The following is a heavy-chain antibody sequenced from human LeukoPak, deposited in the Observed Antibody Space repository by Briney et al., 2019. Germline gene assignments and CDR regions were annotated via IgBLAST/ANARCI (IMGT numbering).Heavy chain of an antibody. Sequence: ASVKVSCKASGYTFTSYDINWVRQATGQGLEWMGWISAYNGNTNYAQKLQGRVTMTTDTSTSTAYMELRSLRSDDTAVYYCARDSGGAVAGSRSFDYWGQGTLVTVSS. V-gene: IGHV1-18*01. CDR3: ARDSGGAVAGSRSFDY. CDR2: ISAYNGNT. D-gene: IGHD6-19*01. J-gene: IGHJ4*02. CDR1: GYTFTSYD.